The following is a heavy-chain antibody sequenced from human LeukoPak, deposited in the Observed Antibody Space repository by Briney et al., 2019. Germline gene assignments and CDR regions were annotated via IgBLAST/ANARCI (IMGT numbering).Heavy chain of an antibody. CDR2: TYYKARWYN. J-gene: IGHJ2*01. CDR3: ARDIFYLDV. V-gene: IGHV6-1*01. CDR1: GDSVSSTTAA. Sequence: PSQALSLSCVISGDSVSSTTAAWNWIRQSPSRGLEWLGRTYYKARWYNEYAVSVRSRTNINADTSKNQFSLQLNSVTPEDTAVYYCARDIFYLDVWGRGTRVTVSS.